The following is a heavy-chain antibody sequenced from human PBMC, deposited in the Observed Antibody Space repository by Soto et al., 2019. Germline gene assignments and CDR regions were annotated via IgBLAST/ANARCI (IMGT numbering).Heavy chain of an antibody. J-gene: IGHJ4*02. CDR2: IYGSESA. D-gene: IGHD6-6*01. CDR1: GESISSGGYY. CDR3: ARASSSSSAADY. V-gene: IGHV4-31*03. Sequence: QVQLQESGPGLVKPSQTLSLTCSGSGESISSGGYYWGWISHHPGKGLEWIGYIYGSESAYYNPSLKSRVTIPMDTSKNHFAMRLSSVTAADTAVYYCARASSSSSAADYWGQGTLATVSS.